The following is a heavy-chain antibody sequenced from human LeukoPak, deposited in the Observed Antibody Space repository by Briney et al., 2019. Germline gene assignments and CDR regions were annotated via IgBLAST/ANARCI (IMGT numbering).Heavy chain of an antibody. D-gene: IGHD4-11*01. CDR2: IRYDGNNK. V-gene: IGHV3-30*02. CDR3: AKDDERPSKRYCMDV. CDR1: GFTFSRYG. Sequence: GGSLRLSCAASGFTFSRYGIHWVRQAPGKGLEWVTFIRYDGNNKYYADSVKGRFTISRDNSKNTVYLQMNSLRAEDTAVYYCAKDDERPSKRYCMDVWGKGTTVTVSS. J-gene: IGHJ6*03.